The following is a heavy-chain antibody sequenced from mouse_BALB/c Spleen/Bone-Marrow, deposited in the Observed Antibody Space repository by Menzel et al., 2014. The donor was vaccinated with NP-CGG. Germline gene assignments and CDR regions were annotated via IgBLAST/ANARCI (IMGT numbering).Heavy chain of an antibody. CDR3: ARDGIDY. CDR1: GYTFSSYW. CDR2: IYPGDGDT. D-gene: IGHD1-2*01. V-gene: IGHV1-80*01. J-gene: IGHJ2*01. Sequence: ESGAELVRPGSSVKISCKASGYTFSSYWMNWVKQRPGQGLEWIGQIYPGDGDTNYNGKFKGKATLTADKSSSTAYMQLSSLTSEDSAVYFCARDGIDYWGQGTTLTVSS.